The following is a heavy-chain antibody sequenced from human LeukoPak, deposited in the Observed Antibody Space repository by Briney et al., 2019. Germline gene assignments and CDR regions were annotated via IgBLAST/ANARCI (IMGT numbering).Heavy chain of an antibody. V-gene: IGHV3-30-3*01. D-gene: IGHD2-15*01. Sequence: GGSLRLSCAASVFTFSSYAMHWVRQAPGKGLEWVAVISYDGSNKYYEDSVKGRFTISRDNSKNTLYLQMNSRRAEDTAVYYCARDSSRGVVAATWSHYWGQGTLVTVSS. J-gene: IGHJ4*02. CDR3: ARDSSRGVVAATWSHY. CDR1: VFTFSSYA. CDR2: ISYDGSNK.